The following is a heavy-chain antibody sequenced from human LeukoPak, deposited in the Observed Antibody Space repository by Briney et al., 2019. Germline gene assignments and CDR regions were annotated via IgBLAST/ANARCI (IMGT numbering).Heavy chain of an antibody. CDR2: ISRDGGAT. Sequence: GGSLRLSCSASGFTFSSYAMHWVRQAPGKGLEYVSAISRDGGATYYPDSVKVRFTISRDNSKNMLYLQMSSLRTGDTAIYYCVKVTTLTTPYYGMDVWGQGTTVTVSS. CDR3: VKVTTLTTPYYGMDV. D-gene: IGHD4-17*01. V-gene: IGHV3-64D*09. CDR1: GFTFSSYA. J-gene: IGHJ6*02.